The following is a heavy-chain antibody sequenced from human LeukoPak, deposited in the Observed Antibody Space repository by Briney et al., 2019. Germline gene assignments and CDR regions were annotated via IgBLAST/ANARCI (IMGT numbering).Heavy chain of an antibody. CDR2: ISGSGVNT. CDR3: AKSFGPVIAAAGTGAD. V-gene: IGHV3-23*01. Sequence: GGSLRLSCAASGFTFSSYAMNWVRQAPGKGLEWVSVISGSGVNTYYADSVTGRFTISRGNSKNTLYLQMNSLRAEDTAVYYCAKSFGPVIAAAGTGADWGQGILVTVSS. CDR1: GFTFSSYA. D-gene: IGHD6-13*01. J-gene: IGHJ4*02.